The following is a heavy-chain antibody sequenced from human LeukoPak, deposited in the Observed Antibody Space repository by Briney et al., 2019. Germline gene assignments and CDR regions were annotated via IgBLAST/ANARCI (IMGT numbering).Heavy chain of an antibody. CDR3: AREPYGDLDY. CDR1: GYTFTSYY. D-gene: IGHD4-17*01. V-gene: IGHV1-46*01. J-gene: IGHJ4*02. CDR2: SNPSGGST. Sequence: ASVKVSCKASGYTFTSYYMHWVRQAPGQWLELMGISNPSGGSTSYAQTFHGRVTMTRDTSTSTVYMELSSLRSEDTAVYYCAREPYGDLDYWGQGTLVTVSS.